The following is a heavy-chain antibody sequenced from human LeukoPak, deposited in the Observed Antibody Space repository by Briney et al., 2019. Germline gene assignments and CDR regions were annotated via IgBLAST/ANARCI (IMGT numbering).Heavy chain of an antibody. CDR1: GGSISSSSYY. V-gene: IGHV4-39*02. CDR3: ARDIRYFDWYPLAAGGAFDI. Sequence: SETLSLTCTVSGGSISSSSYYWGWIRQPPGKGLEWIGSIYYSGSTYYNPSLKSRVTISVDTSKNQFSLQLTSLAPEDTAVYYCARDIRYFDWYPLAAGGAFDIWGQGTMVTVSS. CDR2: IYYSGST. J-gene: IGHJ3*02. D-gene: IGHD3-9*01.